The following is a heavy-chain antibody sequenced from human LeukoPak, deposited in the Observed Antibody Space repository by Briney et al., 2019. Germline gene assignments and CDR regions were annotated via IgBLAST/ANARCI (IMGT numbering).Heavy chain of an antibody. CDR1: GGSISSYY. J-gene: IGHJ4*02. CDR2: IYTSGST. V-gene: IGHV4-4*07. D-gene: IGHD3-22*01. Sequence: SETLSLTCTVSGGSISSYYWSWIRQPAGKGLEWIGRIYTSGSTNYNPSLKSRVTMSVDTSKNQFSLKLSSVTAADTAVYYCAREGPYDSSGYAPYFDYWGQGTLVTVSS. CDR3: AREGPYDSSGYAPYFDY.